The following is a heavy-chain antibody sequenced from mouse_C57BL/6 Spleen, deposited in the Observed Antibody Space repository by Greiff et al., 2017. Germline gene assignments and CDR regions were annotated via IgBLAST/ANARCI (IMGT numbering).Heavy chain of an antibody. D-gene: IGHD2-1*01. J-gene: IGHJ2*01. CDR3: ARSGVDGNYIFDY. CDR1: GYTFTSYW. V-gene: IGHV1-50*01. Sequence: QVQLQQPGAELVKPGASVKLSCKASGYTFTSYWMQWVKQRPGQGLEWIGEIDPSDSYTNYNQKFKGKATLTVDTSSSTAYMQLGSLTSEDSAVYYCARSGVDGNYIFDYWGQGTTLTVSS. CDR2: IDPSDSYT.